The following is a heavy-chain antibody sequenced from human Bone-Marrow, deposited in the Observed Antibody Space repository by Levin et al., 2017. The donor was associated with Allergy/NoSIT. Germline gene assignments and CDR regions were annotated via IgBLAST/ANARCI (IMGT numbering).Heavy chain of an antibody. CDR2: TYYTSKWFN. CDR1: GDSVSRNGGA. J-gene: IGHJ6*02. D-gene: IGHD3-3*01. V-gene: IGHV6-1*01. CDR3: ARHDSYYDFWSGRKIPNHNYGMDV. Sequence: SETLSLTCAISGDSVSRNGGAWNWLRHSPSRGLEWLGRTYYTSKWFNDYADSVLSRLTINADASKNQFSLHLNSVTPDDTAVSYCARHDSYYDFWSGRKIPNHNYGMDVWGQGTTVIVSS.